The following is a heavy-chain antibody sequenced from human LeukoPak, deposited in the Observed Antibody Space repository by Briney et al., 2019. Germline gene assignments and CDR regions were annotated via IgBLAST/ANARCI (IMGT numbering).Heavy chain of an antibody. CDR1: GFTFSSYS. Sequence: GGSLRLSCAASGFTFSSYSMNWVRQAPGKGLEWVSSISSSSSYIYYADSVKGRFTISRDNAKNSLYLQMNSLRAEDTAVYYCAGPSSSWYKGSAFDIWGQGTMVTVSS. V-gene: IGHV3-21*01. CDR2: ISSSSSYI. D-gene: IGHD6-13*01. CDR3: AGPSSSWYKGSAFDI. J-gene: IGHJ3*02.